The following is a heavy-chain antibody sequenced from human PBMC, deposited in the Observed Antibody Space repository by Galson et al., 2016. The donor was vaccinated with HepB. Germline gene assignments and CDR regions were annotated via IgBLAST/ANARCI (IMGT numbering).Heavy chain of an antibody. CDR3: AREYWQYSGGLDY. V-gene: IGHV3-30*04. CDR1: GFTFTSYN. Sequence: SLRLSCAASGFTFTSYNMHWVRQTPGKGLEWVSFISYDGSDKWYADSVKGRFSISRDVSKNTLYLQMNGLRAEDTAVYYCAREYWQYSGGLDYWGQGTLVTVSS. J-gene: IGHJ4*02. D-gene: IGHD3-16*01. CDR2: ISYDGSDK.